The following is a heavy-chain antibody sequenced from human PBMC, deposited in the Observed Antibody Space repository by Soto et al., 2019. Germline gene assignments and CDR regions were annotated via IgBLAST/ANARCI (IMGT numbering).Heavy chain of an antibody. Sequence: EVQLVESGGGLVQPGGSLRLSCAASGFTFSSYWMTWFRQAPGKGLEWVADMNQDGGEKYYVDSVKGRFTIFRDNAKTSLYLQMNSVRVEDTAVYYCAGVDCSPSHCYNLYYGRDVWGQGNTVTVSS. CDR2: MNQDGGEK. CDR1: GFTFSSYW. J-gene: IGHJ6*02. CDR3: AGVDCSPSHCYNLYYGRDV. D-gene: IGHD2-2*02. V-gene: IGHV3-7*04.